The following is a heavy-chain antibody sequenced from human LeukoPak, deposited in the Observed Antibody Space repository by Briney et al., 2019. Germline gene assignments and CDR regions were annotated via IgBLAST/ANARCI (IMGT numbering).Heavy chain of an antibody. CDR3: ARGVRNCSSTSCYGLFDY. D-gene: IGHD2-2*01. J-gene: IGHJ4*02. CDR2: ISSSSSYI. CDR1: GFTFSSYS. V-gene: IGHV3-21*01. Sequence: GGSLRLSCAASGFTFSSYSMNWVRQDPGKGLEWVSSISSSSSYIYYADSVKGRFTISRDNAKNSLYLQMNSLRAEDTAVYYCARGVRNCSSTSCYGLFDYWGQGTLVTVSS.